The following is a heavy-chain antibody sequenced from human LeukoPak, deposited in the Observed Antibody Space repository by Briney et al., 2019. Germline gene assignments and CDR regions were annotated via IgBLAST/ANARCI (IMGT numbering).Heavy chain of an antibody. J-gene: IGHJ4*02. D-gene: IGHD3-22*01. CDR1: GFTFSSNY. CDR2: IYNSGST. Sequence: GGSLRLSCAASGFTFSSNYMSWVRQAPGKGLEGVSVIYNSGSTYYADSVKGRFTISRDNSKNTLYLQMNSLRAEDTAVYYCARGQGSGSSGALDYWGQGTLVTVSS. V-gene: IGHV3-53*01. CDR3: ARGQGSGSSGALDY.